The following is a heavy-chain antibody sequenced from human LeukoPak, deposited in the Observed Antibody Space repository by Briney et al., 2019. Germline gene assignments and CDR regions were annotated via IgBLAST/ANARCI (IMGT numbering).Heavy chain of an antibody. Sequence: GGSLRLSCAASGFTFSSYGMHWVRQAPGKGLEWVAVISYDGSNKYYADSVKGRFTISRDNSKNMLYLQLNSLRAEDTAVYFCAKELTSVPAAGNYFDYWGRGTLVTVSS. D-gene: IGHD2-2*01. J-gene: IGHJ4*02. CDR3: AKELTSVPAAGNYFDY. CDR1: GFTFSSYG. V-gene: IGHV3-30*18. CDR2: ISYDGSNK.